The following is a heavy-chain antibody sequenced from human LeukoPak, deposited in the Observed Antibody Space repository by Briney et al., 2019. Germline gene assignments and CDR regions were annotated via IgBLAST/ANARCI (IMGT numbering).Heavy chain of an antibody. D-gene: IGHD5-18*01. V-gene: IGHV3-23*01. J-gene: IGHJ4*02. Sequence: GGSLRLSCAVSGLTFSRYAMSWVRQAPGKGLEWVSAISESGSGTYYADSVKGRFTTSRDNSKDTLSLQMNSLRAEDTAVYYCAKDIAQGYTFGSIEQDYWGQGTLVTVSS. CDR1: GLTFSRYA. CDR2: ISESGSGT. CDR3: AKDIAQGYTFGSIEQDY.